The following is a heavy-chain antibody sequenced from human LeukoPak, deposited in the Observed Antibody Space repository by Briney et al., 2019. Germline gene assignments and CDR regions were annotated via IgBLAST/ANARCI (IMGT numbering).Heavy chain of an antibody. CDR3: AKAPVTSCRGAYCYPFDY. D-gene: IGHD2-21*01. CDR2: ISSTDAGT. Sequence: SGGSLRLSCAASGFSLSSYAMSWVRQAPGKGLEWVSAISSTDAGTYHADSVRGRFTISRDSSKNTLYLQMNSLRAEDAAVYYCAKAPVTSCRGAYCYPFDYWGQGTLVTVSS. J-gene: IGHJ4*02. CDR1: GFSLSSYA. V-gene: IGHV3-23*01.